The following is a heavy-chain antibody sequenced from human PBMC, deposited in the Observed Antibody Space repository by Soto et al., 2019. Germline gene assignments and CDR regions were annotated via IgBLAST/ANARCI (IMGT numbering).Heavy chain of an antibody. CDR2: IYYSGST. CDR3: ARDRNYGEYYFDY. J-gene: IGHJ4*02. CDR1: GGSISSGGYY. V-gene: IGHV4-31*03. D-gene: IGHD1-7*01. Sequence: TLSLTCTVSGGSISSGGYYWSWIRQHPGKGLEWIGYIYYSGSTYYNPSLESRVTISVDTSKNQFSLKLSSVTAADTAVYHCARDRNYGEYYFDYWGQGTLVTVSS.